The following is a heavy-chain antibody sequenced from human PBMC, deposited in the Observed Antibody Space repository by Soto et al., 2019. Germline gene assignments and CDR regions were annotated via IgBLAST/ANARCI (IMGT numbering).Heavy chain of an antibody. D-gene: IGHD4-17*01. CDR1: GFTFSSYA. V-gene: IGHV3-30-3*01. CDR3: ARDVIDATTVNWFDP. J-gene: IGHJ5*02. CDR2: ISYDGSNK. Sequence: QVQLVESGGGVVQPGRSLRLSCAASGFTFSSYAMHWVRQAPGKGLEWVAVISYDGSNKYYADSVKGRFTISRDNSKNTLYLQMNGLRAEDTAVYYCARDVIDATTVNWFDPWGQGTLVTVSS.